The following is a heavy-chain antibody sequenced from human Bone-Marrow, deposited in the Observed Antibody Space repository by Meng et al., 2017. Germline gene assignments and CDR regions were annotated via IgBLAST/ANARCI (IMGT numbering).Heavy chain of an antibody. CDR3: ARGSIGVYFDY. CDR1: GGSFSGYY. V-gene: IGHV4-34*01. D-gene: IGHD1-26*01. CDR2: INHRGST. J-gene: IGHJ4*02. Sequence: SETLSLTCAVYGGSFSGYYWSWIRQPPGKGREGIGEINHRGSTNYNPSLKSRVTISVDTSKNQFSLKLSSVTAADTAVYYCARGSIGVYFDYWGQGTLVTVSS.